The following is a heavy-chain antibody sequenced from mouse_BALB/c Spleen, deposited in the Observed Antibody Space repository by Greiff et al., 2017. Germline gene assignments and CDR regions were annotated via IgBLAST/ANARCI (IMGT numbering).Heavy chain of an antibody. Sequence: QVQLKESGPGLVAPSQSLSITCTVSGFSLTSYGVHWVRQPPGKGLEWLGMIWGDGSTDYNSALKSRLSISKDNSKSQVFLKMNSLQTDDTARYYCARDGGTPYAMDYWGQGTSVTVSS. CDR3: ARDGGTPYAMDY. D-gene: IGHD2-14*01. V-gene: IGHV2-6-7*01. CDR1: GFSLTSYG. J-gene: IGHJ4*01. CDR2: IWGDGST.